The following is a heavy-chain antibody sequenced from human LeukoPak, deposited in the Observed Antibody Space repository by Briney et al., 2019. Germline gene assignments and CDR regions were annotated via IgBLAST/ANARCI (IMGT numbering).Heavy chain of an antibody. Sequence: ASVKVSCKASGYTFTSYAMNWVRQAPGQGLEWMGWINTNTGNPTYAQGFTGRFVFSLDTSVSTAYLQISSLKAEDTAVYYCARIRCAGDGGDCYFPTYYYMDVWGKGTTVTVSS. CDR3: ARIRCAGDGGDCYFPTYYYMDV. J-gene: IGHJ6*03. CDR1: GYTFTSYA. CDR2: INTNTGNP. D-gene: IGHD2-21*02. V-gene: IGHV7-4-1*02.